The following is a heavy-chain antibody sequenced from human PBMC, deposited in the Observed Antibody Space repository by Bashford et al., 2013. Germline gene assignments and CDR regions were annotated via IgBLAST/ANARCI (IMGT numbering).Heavy chain of an antibody. V-gene: IGHV2-70*04. CDR2: IDWDDDK. Sequence: SGPTLVKPTQTLTLTCTFSGFSLSTSGMRVSWIRQPPGKALEWLARIDWDDDKFYSTSLKTRLTISKDTSKNXVVLTMTNMDPVDTATYYCARIRSSAVLVMMSFDIWGRRDMVTVSS. CDR3: ARIRSSAVLVMMSFDI. CDR1: GFSLSTSGMR. D-gene: IGHD3-9*01. J-gene: IGHJ3*02.